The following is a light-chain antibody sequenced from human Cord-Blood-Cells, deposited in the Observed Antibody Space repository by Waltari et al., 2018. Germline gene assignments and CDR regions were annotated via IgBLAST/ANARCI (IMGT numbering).Light chain of an antibody. J-gene: IGLJ2*01. V-gene: IGLV2-11*01. Sequence: QSALTQPRSVSGSPGQSVTISSPGTSSDVGGYNYVSWYQQHPGKAPKLMIYDVSKRPSGVPDRFSGSKSGNTASLTISGLQAEDEADYYCCSYAGSYTLVFGGGTKLTVL. CDR1: SSDVGGYNY. CDR3: CSYAGSYTLV. CDR2: DVS.